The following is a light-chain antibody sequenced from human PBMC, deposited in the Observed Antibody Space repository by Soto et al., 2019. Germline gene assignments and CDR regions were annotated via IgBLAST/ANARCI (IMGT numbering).Light chain of an antibody. V-gene: IGLV2-14*01. CDR2: EVS. CDR3: NSYTSKSTGV. J-gene: IGLJ1*01. Sequence: QSALTQPASVSGSHGQSITISCTGTGSDVGGYNYVSWYQQHPGKAPKLIIYEVSNRPSGVSNRFSGSKSGNTASLTISGLQAEDEADYYCNSYTSKSTGVFGTGTKLTVL. CDR1: GSDVGGYNY.